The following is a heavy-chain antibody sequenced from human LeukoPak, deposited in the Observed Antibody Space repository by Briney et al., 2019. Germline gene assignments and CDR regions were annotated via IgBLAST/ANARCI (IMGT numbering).Heavy chain of an antibody. CDR1: GFTFSSYA. D-gene: IGHD2-15*01. CDR2: ISYDGSNK. CDR3: ARGSPCSGGSCRDYYYYYGMDV. V-gene: IGHV3-30*04. Sequence: GRSLRLSCAASGFTFSSYAMHWVRQAPGKGLEWVAVISYDGSNKYYADSVKGRFTISRDNSKKTLYLQMNSLRAEDTAVYYCARGSPCSGGSCRDYYYYYGMDVWGKGTTVTVSS. J-gene: IGHJ6*04.